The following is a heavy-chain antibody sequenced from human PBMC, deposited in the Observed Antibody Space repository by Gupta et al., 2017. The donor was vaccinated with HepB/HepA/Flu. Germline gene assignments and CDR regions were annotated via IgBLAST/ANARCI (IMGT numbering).Heavy chain of an antibody. CDR3: AWKYYYYMAV. CDR2: ISGDGFAT. J-gene: IGHJ6*03. CDR1: GFPFSSAD. V-gene: IGHV3-23*01. D-gene: IGHD1-1*01. Sequence: EVQVLESGGDLVQPGGSLRLSCAASGFPFSSADMAWARQGPGRGLEWVSVISGDGFATYYADSVKGRFTISRDNSKTTLYLQMSRLRVEDTAVYYCAWKYYYYMAVWGKGTTVAVSS.